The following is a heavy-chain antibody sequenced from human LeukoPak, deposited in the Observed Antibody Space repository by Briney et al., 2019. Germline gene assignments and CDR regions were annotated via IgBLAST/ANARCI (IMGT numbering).Heavy chain of an antibody. CDR1: GYSISNGYY. J-gene: IGHJ4*02. CDR3: ARRHSSGWFYY. CDR2: IYRSGST. D-gene: IGHD6-19*01. Sequence: SETLSLTCTVSGYSISNGYYWDWIRQPPGRGVEWIGNIYRSGSTSYNPSLKSRVTISVDTSKNQFSLKVNSVTAADTAVYYCARRHSSGWFYYWGQGTLVTVSS. V-gene: IGHV4-38-2*02.